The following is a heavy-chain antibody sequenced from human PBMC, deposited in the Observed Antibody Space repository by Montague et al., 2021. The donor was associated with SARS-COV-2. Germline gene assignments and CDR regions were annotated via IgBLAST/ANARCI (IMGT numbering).Heavy chain of an antibody. CDR3: VRPLWFGDSDYFFES. CDR2: IKPDGTST. V-gene: IGHV3-74*01. Sequence: SLRLSCAASVFTFRRYWMHLVRQVPGRVPVWVSRIKPDGTSTNYXXSVKGLFTISRDNAKNTLSLQLNNLRAEDTAVYYCVRPLWFGDSDYFFESWGQGTLVTVSS. CDR1: VFTFRRYW. D-gene: IGHD3-10*01. J-gene: IGHJ4*02.